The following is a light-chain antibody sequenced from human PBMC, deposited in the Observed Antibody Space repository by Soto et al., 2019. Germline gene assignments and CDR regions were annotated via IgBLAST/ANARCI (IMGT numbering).Light chain of an antibody. CDR3: QQYANLPYT. CDR2: DAS. Sequence: DIQMTQSTSSLSASVGGRVTITCQASKDISNYLNWYQQKPGKAPKLLIYDASNLETGVPSRFSGSGSGTDFTFTISSLNPEDSATYYCQQYANLPYTFCQGTKVEIK. V-gene: IGKV1-33*01. J-gene: IGKJ2*01. CDR1: KDISNY.